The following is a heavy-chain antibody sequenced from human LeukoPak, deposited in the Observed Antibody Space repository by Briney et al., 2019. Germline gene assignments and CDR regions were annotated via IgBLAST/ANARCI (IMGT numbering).Heavy chain of an antibody. CDR1: GFTFDDYA. CDR3: AKGATSTYYYYMDV. D-gene: IGHD5-12*01. V-gene: IGHV3-9*03. CDR2: ISWNSGSI. J-gene: IGHJ6*03. Sequence: PGGSLRLSCAASGFTFDDYAMHGVRQAPGKGLEWVSGISWNSGSIGYADSVKGRFTISRDNAKNSLYLQMNSLRAEDMALYYCAKGATSTYYYYMDVWGKGTTVTVSS.